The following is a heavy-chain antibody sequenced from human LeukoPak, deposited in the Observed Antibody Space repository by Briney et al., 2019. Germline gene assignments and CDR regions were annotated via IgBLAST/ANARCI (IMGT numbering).Heavy chain of an antibody. CDR1: GYTFINYN. Sequence: ASVKVSCKASGYTFINYNINWVRQATGQGLEWMGWMNPNSGNTGYAQKFQGRVTMTRNTSISTAYMELSSLRSEDTAVYYCARGPYYGANNWFDPWGQGTLVTVSS. CDR2: MNPNSGNT. V-gene: IGHV1-8*02. CDR3: ARGPYYGANNWFDP. J-gene: IGHJ5*02. D-gene: IGHD4-17*01.